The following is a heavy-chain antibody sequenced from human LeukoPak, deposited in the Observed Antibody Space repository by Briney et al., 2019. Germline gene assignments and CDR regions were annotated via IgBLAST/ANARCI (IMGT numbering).Heavy chain of an antibody. D-gene: IGHD6-13*01. CDR3: ARDIAAACDY. Sequence: SQTLSLTCAISGDSVSTNAWTWIRQSPLRGLEWLGRTYYRSTWYNKYALSVKSRITINPDTSKNQFSLHLTSVTPDDTAVYFCARDIAAACDYWGQGTLVTVSS. V-gene: IGHV6-1*01. J-gene: IGHJ4*02. CDR1: GDSVSTNA. CDR2: TYYRSTWYN.